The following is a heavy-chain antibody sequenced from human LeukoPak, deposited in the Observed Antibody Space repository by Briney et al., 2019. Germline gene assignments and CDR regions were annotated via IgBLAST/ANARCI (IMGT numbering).Heavy chain of an antibody. J-gene: IGHJ4*02. V-gene: IGHV1-69*01. CDR2: IIPIFGTA. Sequence: SVKVSCKASGGTFSSYAISWVRQAPGQGLEWMGGIIPIFGTANYAQKFQGRVTITADESTSTAYMELSSLRSEDTAVYYCARDLGIAAHSGYFDYWGQGTLVTVSS. D-gene: IGHD6-13*01. CDR1: GGTFSSYA. CDR3: ARDLGIAAHSGYFDY.